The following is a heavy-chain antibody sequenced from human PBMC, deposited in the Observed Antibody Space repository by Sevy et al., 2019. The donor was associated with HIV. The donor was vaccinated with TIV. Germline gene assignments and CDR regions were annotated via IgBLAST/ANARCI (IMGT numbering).Heavy chain of an antibody. V-gene: IGHV3-43*01. CDR1: GFTFDDYT. D-gene: IGHD2-2*01. CDR3: AKDGAGVPARDYYYGMDV. CDR2: ISWDGGST. J-gene: IGHJ6*02. Sequence: GGSLRLSCAASGFTFDDYTMHWVRQAPGKGLEWVSLISWDGGSTYYADSVKGRFTISRDNSKNSLYLQMNSLRTEDTALYYCAKDGAGVPARDYYYGMDVWGQGTMVTVSS.